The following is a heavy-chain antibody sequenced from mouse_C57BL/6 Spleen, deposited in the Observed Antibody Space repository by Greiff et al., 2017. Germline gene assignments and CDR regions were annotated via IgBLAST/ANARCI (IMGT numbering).Heavy chain of an antibody. CDR2: IDPSDSYT. D-gene: IGHD2-4*01. J-gene: IGHJ1*03. V-gene: IGHV1-69*01. CDR3: ARHYYDSWDVDV. CDR1: GYTFTSYW. Sequence: QVQLQQPGAELVMPGASVKLSCKASGYTFTSYWMHWVKQRPGQGLEWIGEIDPSDSYTNYNQKFKGKSTLTVDKSSSTAYMQLSSLTSEDAAVYYCARHYYDSWDVDVWGTGTTVTVSA.